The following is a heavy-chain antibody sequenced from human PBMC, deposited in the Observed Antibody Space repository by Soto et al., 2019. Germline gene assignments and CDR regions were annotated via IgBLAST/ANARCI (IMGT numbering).Heavy chain of an antibody. V-gene: IGHV3-30-3*01. CDR2: ISYDGSNK. J-gene: IGHJ5*02. Sequence: GGSLRLSCAASGFTFSSYAMHWVRQAPGKGLEWVAVISYDGSNKYYADSVKGRFTISRDNSKNTLYLQMNSLRAEDTAVYYCARSGDCSSTSCYTGIQGWFDPWGQGTLVTVSS. D-gene: IGHD2-2*02. CDR3: ARSGDCSSTSCYTGIQGWFDP. CDR1: GFTFSSYA.